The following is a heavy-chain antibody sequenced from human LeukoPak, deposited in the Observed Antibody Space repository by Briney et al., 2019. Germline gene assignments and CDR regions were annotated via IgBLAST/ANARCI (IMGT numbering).Heavy chain of an antibody. V-gene: IGHV3-23*01. J-gene: IGHJ3*02. Sequence: PEGSLRLSCAAPGFTFSSYAMSWVRQAPGKGLEWVSGISGSGGSTFYADSVKGRFTISRDNSKNTLYLQMNSLRAEDTAVYYCAKDRVAFGGADAFDMWGQGTMVTVSS. CDR2: ISGSGGST. CDR1: GFTFSSYA. CDR3: AKDRVAFGGADAFDM. D-gene: IGHD3-16*01.